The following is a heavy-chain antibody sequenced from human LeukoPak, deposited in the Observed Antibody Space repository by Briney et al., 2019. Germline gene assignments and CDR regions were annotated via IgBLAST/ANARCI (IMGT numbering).Heavy chain of an antibody. CDR1: GFTFSSYA. V-gene: IGHV3-23*01. J-gene: IGHJ3*02. Sequence: GGSLRLSCAASGFTFSSYAMSWVRQAPGKGLEWVSAISGSGGSTYYADSVKGRFTISRDNAKNSLYLQMNSLRAEDTAVYYCARKWELLNGDAFDIWGQGTMVTVSS. D-gene: IGHD1-26*01. CDR2: ISGSGGST. CDR3: ARKWELLNGDAFDI.